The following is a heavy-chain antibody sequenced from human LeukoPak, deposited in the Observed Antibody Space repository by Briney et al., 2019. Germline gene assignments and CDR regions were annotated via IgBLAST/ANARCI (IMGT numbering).Heavy chain of an antibody. CDR3: ARGEGIAARPNWFGP. D-gene: IGHD6-6*01. J-gene: IGHJ5*02. V-gene: IGHV1-69*04. Sequence: SSVKVSCKASGGTFSSYAISWVRQAPGQGLEWMGRIIPIFGIANYAQKFQGRVTITADKSTSTAYMELSSLRSEDTAVYYCARGEGIAARPNWFGPWGQGTLVTVSS. CDR2: IIPIFGIA. CDR1: GGTFSSYA.